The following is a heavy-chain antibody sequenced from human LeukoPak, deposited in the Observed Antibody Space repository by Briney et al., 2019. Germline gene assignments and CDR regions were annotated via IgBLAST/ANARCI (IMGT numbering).Heavy chain of an antibody. J-gene: IGHJ6*03. D-gene: IGHD3-10*01. V-gene: IGHV1-2*02. CDR2: INPNSGGT. CDR1: GYTFTGYY. CDR3: AREIVYYGSGTVDYYMDV. Sequence: ASVKVSCKASGYTFTGYYMHWVRQVPGQGLEWMGWINPNSGGTNYAQKFQGRVTMTRDTSISTAYMELSRLRSDDTAVYYCAREIVYYGSGTVDYYMDVWGKGTTVTISS.